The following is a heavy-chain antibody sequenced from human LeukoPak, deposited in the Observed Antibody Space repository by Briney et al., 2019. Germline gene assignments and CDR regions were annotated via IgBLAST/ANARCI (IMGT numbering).Heavy chain of an antibody. V-gene: IGHV5-51*01. CDR3: ARLIYYYGSGSYYKKDYFDY. D-gene: IGHD3-10*01. J-gene: IGHJ4*02. CDR2: IYPGDSDT. CDR1: GYSFTSYW. Sequence: GESLKISCKGSGYSFTSYWIGWVRQMPGKGLEWMGIIYPGDSDTRYSPSFQGQVTISADKSISTAYLQWSSLKASDTAMYYCARLIYYYGSGSYYKKDYFDYWGQGTLVTVSS.